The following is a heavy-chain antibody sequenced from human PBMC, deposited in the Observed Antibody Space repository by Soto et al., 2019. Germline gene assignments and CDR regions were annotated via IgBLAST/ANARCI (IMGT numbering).Heavy chain of an antibody. CDR2: VYWDDVK. V-gene: IGHV2-5*02. J-gene: IGHJ5*02. Sequence: QITLKESGPALVKPTQTLTLTCSFSGFSLTTAGMGVGWIRQPPGKAPEWVALVYWDDVKRYNPSLRSRLTITKDTSKNLVVVTLTDMDPVDTGTYYCARRGTSSAAAGWFDPWGQGILVTVSS. CDR1: GFSLTTAGMG. CDR3: ARRGTSSAAAGWFDP. D-gene: IGHD3-16*01.